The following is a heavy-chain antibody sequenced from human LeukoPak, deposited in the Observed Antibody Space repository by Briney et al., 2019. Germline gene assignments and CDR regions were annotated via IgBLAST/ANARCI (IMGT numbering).Heavy chain of an antibody. CDR1: EFTFSNYA. CDR3: ASLYSSAWYYFDY. D-gene: IGHD6-19*01. CDR2: ISGSGGST. Sequence: SGGSLRLSCAASEFTFSNYAMSWVRRAPGKGLEWVSGISGSGGSTYYADSVKGRFTISRDNSKNTLYLQMSSLRAEDTAIYYCASLYSSAWYYFDYWGQGTLVTVSS. V-gene: IGHV3-23*01. J-gene: IGHJ4*02.